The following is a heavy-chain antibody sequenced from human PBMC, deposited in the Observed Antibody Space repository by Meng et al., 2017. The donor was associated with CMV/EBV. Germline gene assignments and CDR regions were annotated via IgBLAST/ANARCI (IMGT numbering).Heavy chain of an antibody. J-gene: IGHJ5*02. V-gene: IGHV1-18*01. Sequence: ASVKVSCKASGYTFTSYGISWVRQAPGQGLEWMGWISAYNGNTNYAQKLQGRVTMTTDTSTSTAYMELRSLRSDDTAVYYCARVLGYCSITSCENWFDPWGQGTLVTVSS. CDR3: ARVLGYCSITSCENWFDP. CDR2: ISAYNGNT. D-gene: IGHD2-2*01. CDR1: GYTFTSYG.